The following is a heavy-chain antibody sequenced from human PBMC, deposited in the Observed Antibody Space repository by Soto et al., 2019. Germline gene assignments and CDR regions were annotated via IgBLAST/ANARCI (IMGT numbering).Heavy chain of an antibody. V-gene: IGHV3-30*18. Sequence: QVQLVESGGGVVQPGRSLRLSCAASGFTFSSYGMHWVRQAPGKGLEWVAVISYDGSNKYYADSVKGRFTISRDNSKNTLYLQMNSLRAEDTAVYYCAKPFGRAAAGKYFDYWGQGTLVTVSS. CDR1: GFTFSSYG. D-gene: IGHD6-13*01. J-gene: IGHJ4*02. CDR2: ISYDGSNK. CDR3: AKPFGRAAAGKYFDY.